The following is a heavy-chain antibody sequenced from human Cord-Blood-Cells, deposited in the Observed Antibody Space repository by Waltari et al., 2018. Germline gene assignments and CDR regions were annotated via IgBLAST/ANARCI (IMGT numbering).Heavy chain of an antibody. CDR1: GFTFSDYY. CDR3: ARDKAITGYFDL. J-gene: IGHJ2*01. CDR2: ISSSSSAI. Sequence: QVQLVESGGGLVKPGGSLRLSCAASGFTFSDYYMSWVRQAPGKGLEWVSEISSSSSAIDYADSVKGRFTISRDNAKNSLYLQMNSLRAEDTAVYYCARDKAITGYFDLWGRGTLVTVSS. D-gene: IGHD3-10*01. V-gene: IGHV3-11*01.